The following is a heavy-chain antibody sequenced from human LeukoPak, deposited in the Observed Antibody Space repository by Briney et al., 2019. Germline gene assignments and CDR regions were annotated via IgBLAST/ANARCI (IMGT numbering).Heavy chain of an antibody. CDR1: GGSISGSSYY. Sequence: SETLSLTCTVSGGSISGSSYYWGWIRQPPGKGLEWIGSIYYSGSTYYNPSLKSRVTISVDTSKNQFSLKLSSVTAADTAVYYCARDLTTPANWFDPWGQGTLVTVSS. D-gene: IGHD3-3*01. CDR3: ARDLTTPANWFDP. V-gene: IGHV4-39*07. CDR2: IYYSGST. J-gene: IGHJ5*02.